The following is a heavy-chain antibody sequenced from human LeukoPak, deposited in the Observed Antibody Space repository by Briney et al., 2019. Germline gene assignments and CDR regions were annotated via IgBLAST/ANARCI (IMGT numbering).Heavy chain of an antibody. CDR2: INWDGGST. Sequence: GGSLRLSCAASGFTFDDYGMSWVRQAPGKRLEWVSGINWDGGSTGYAESVKGRVTISRDKAKNSLYLQMKSLRAEDTALYYCARDLGYCSSTSCYEKFGYWGQGTLVTVSS. CDR1: GFTFDDYG. V-gene: IGHV3-20*04. J-gene: IGHJ4*02. CDR3: ARDLGYCSSTSCYEKFGY. D-gene: IGHD2-2*01.